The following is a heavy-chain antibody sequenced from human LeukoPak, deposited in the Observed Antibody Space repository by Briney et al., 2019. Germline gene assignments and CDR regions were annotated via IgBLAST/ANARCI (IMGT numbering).Heavy chain of an antibody. J-gene: IGHJ3*02. CDR3: ARIITTGYSSGWDYPAFDI. V-gene: IGHV5-51*01. CDR2: VYPGDSDT. D-gene: IGHD6-19*01. Sequence: GESLQISCKGSGYSFTSYWIGWVRQMPGKGLEWMGIVYPGDSDTRYSPSFQGQVTISADKSISTAYLQWSSLKASDTAMYYCARIITTGYSSGWDYPAFDIWGQGTMVTVSS. CDR1: GYSFTSYW.